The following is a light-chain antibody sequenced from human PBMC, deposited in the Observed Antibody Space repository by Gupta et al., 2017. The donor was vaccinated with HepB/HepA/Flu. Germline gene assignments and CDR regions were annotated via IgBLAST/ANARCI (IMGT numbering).Light chain of an antibody. CDR1: RRSSHYK. CDR3: GADHGSGSNFVYV. Sequence: QPVLTQPPSASASLVSSVTLTCTLSRRSSHYKVDWYQQRPGKGPRFVMRVGTGGIVGSKGDGIPDRFSVLGSGLNRYLTIKNIQEEDESDYHCGADHGSGSNFVYVFGTGTKVTVL. CDR2: VGTGGIVG. V-gene: IGLV9-49*01. J-gene: IGLJ1*01.